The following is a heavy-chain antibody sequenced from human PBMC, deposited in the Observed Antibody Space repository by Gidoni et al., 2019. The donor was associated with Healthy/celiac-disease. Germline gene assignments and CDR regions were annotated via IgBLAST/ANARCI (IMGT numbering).Heavy chain of an antibody. D-gene: IGHD1-1*01. V-gene: IGHV5-10-1*01. J-gene: IGHJ5*02. Sequence: GRIDPSDSYTNYSPSFQGHVTISADKSISTAYLQWSSLKASDTAMYYCARLEVERFLGNWFDPWGQGTLVTVSS. CDR2: IDPSDSYT. CDR3: ARLEVERFLGNWFDP.